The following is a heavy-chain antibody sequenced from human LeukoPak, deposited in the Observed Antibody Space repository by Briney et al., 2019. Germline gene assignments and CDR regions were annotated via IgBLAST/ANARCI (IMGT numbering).Heavy chain of an antibody. CDR3: AKVGGDYYYDSSGYYPS. J-gene: IGHJ4*02. Sequence: GGSLRLSCAASGFTFSSYWMSWVRQAPGKGLEWVANINQDGSEKYYVDSVKGRFTISRDNAKNSVSLQMNSLRVEDTAVYYCAKVGGDYYYDSSGYYPSWGQGTLVTVSS. V-gene: IGHV3-7*01. CDR1: GFTFSSYW. D-gene: IGHD3-22*01. CDR2: INQDGSEK.